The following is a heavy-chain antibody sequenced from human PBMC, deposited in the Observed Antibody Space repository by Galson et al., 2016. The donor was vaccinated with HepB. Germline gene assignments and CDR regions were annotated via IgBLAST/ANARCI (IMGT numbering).Heavy chain of an antibody. V-gene: IGHV3-7*05. Sequence: SLRLSCAASGFTFSSYWMSWVRQAPGKRLECVANIKQDGSEQYYVDSVKGRFTISRDNSKNTVYLQMNSLRAEDTAVYYCARDLGARNGMNVWGQGTTVTVSS. J-gene: IGHJ6*02. CDR2: IKQDGSEQ. D-gene: IGHD3-16*01. CDR1: GFTFSSYW. CDR3: ARDLGARNGMNV.